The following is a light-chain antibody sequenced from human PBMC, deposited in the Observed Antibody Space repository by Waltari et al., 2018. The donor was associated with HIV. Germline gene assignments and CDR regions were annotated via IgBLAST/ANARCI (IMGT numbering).Light chain of an antibody. Sequence: QSVLPQPPSASGTPGQRVTISCSAISSNIGNNAVSWYQQFPGTAPKLLIYSNNQRPSGVPDRFSGSKSGTSASLAISGLQSEDEANYYCETLDDNLNGPVFGGGTKLTVL. V-gene: IGLV1-44*01. CDR1: SSNIGNNA. CDR3: ETLDDNLNGPV. CDR2: SNN. J-gene: IGLJ2*01.